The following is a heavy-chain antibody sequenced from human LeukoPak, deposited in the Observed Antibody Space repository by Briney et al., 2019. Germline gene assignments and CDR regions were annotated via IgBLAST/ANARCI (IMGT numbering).Heavy chain of an antibody. J-gene: IGHJ6*02. Sequence: PGGSLRLSCAASGFTFSSYAMSWVRQAPGKGLEWVSAISGSGGSTYYADSVKGRFTISRDNSKNTLYLQMNSLRAEDTAVYYCAKGADNDCGYYYYYGMDVWGQGTTVTVSS. V-gene: IGHV3-23*01. CDR2: ISGSGGST. D-gene: IGHD2-21*02. CDR1: GFTFSSYA. CDR3: AKGADNDCGYYYYYGMDV.